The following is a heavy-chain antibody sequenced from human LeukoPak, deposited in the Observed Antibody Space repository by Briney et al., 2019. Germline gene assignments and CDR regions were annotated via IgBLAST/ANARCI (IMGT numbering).Heavy chain of an antibody. D-gene: IGHD3-22*01. J-gene: IGHJ4*02. Sequence: ASVKVSCKASGYTFTSYAMHWVRQAPGQRLEWMGWINAGNGNTKYSQKFQGRVTITRDTSASTAYMELSSLRSEDTAVYYCASSLARDYYDSSGYYLYWGQGTLVTVSS. V-gene: IGHV1-3*01. CDR3: ASSLARDYYDSSGYYLY. CDR1: GYTFTSYA. CDR2: INAGNGNT.